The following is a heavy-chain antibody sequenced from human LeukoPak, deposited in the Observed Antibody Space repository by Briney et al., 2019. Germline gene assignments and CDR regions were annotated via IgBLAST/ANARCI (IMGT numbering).Heavy chain of an antibody. CDR1: GFTFDDYA. V-gene: IGHV3-9*01. D-gene: IGHD6-13*01. CDR3: AKDQRSIAAAAFDY. CDR2: ISWNSGSI. J-gene: IGHJ4*02. Sequence: LPGGSLRLSCAASGFTFDDYAMPWVRQAPGKGLEWVSGISWNSGSIGYADSVKGRFTISRDNAKNSLYLQMNSLRAEDTALYYCAKDQRSIAAAAFDYWGQGTLVTVSS.